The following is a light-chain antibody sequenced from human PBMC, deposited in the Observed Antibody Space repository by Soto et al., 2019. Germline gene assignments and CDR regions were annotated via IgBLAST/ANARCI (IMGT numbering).Light chain of an antibody. Sequence: EIVLTQSPGTLSLSPGARATLSCRASQSVSSSYLARYQQKPGQAPRLLIYGASSSATGIPDWFSGSGSGTDFTLTISSLEPEEFAVYYCQQYGSSPITCGQGTRLEIK. J-gene: IGKJ5*01. CDR1: QSVSSSY. CDR2: GAS. CDR3: QQYGSSPIT. V-gene: IGKV3-20*01.